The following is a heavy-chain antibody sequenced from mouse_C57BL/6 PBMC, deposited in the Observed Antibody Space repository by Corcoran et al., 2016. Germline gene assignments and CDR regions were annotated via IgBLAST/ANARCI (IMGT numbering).Heavy chain of an antibody. V-gene: IGHV14-3*01. CDR2: IDPANGNT. CDR1: GFNIKNTY. J-gene: IGHJ2*01. D-gene: IGHD1-1*01. Sequence: EVQLQQSVTELVRPGASVKLSCTASGFNIKNTYMHWVKQRPEQGLEWIGRIDPANGNTKYAPKFQGKATITADTSSNTAYLQLSSLTSEDSAVYFCARRGYYGSSYPFDYWGQGTTLTVSS. CDR3: ARRGYYGSSYPFDY.